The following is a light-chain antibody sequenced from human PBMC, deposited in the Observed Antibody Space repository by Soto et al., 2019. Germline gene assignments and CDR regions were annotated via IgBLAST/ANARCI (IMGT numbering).Light chain of an antibody. V-gene: IGLV2-14*01. CDR2: EVS. CDR3: NSYTTSSTLVV. CDR1: SGDVGGYNS. J-gene: IGLJ2*01. Sequence: ALTQPASVSGSPGQSITISCTGTSGDVGGYNSVSWYQQHPGKAPKLMIYEVSYRPSGVSNRFSGSKSGNTASLTISGLQAEDEADYYCNSYTTSSTLVVFGGGTKVTVL.